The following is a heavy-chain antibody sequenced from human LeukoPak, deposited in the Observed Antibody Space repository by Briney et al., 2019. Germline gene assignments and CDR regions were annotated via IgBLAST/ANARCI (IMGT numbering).Heavy chain of an antibody. V-gene: IGHV3-48*02. CDR2: ISSSSSTI. CDR1: GFTFSSYS. J-gene: IGHJ3*02. Sequence: GGSLRLSCAASGFTFSSYSTNWVRQAPGKGLEWVSYISSSSSTIYYADSVKGRFTISRDNAKNSLYLQMNSLRDEDTAVYYCARGDHSSGWNDAFDIWGQGTMVTVSS. CDR3: ARGDHSSGWNDAFDI. D-gene: IGHD6-19*01.